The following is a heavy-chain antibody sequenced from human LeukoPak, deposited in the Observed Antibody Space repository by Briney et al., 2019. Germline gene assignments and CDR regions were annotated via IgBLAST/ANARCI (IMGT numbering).Heavy chain of an antibody. J-gene: IGHJ4*02. CDR2: IYYSGST. Sequence: SQTLSLTCTVSGGSISSGDYYWSWIRQPPGKGLEWIGYIYYSGSTYYYPSLKSRVTISVDTAKNQFSLKLSSVTAADTAVYYCARGKQQLVYDYFDYWGQGTLVTVSS. D-gene: IGHD6-13*01. CDR3: ARGKQQLVYDYFDY. CDR1: GGSISSGDYY. V-gene: IGHV4-30-4*08.